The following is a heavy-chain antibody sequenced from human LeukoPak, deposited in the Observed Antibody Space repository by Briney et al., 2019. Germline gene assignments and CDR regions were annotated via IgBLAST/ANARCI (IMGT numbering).Heavy chain of an antibody. D-gene: IGHD6-13*01. CDR1: GFTFSDYY. V-gene: IGHV3-11*04. Sequence: NPGGSLRLSCAASGFTFSDYYMSWIRQAPGKGLEWVAYISSSDSTIYYADSVKGRFTISRDNAKNSLYLQMNSLRAEDTAVYYCARDLSAAGTVSWFDPWGQRTLVTVFS. CDR2: ISSSDSTI. CDR3: ARDLSAAGTVSWFDP. J-gene: IGHJ5*02.